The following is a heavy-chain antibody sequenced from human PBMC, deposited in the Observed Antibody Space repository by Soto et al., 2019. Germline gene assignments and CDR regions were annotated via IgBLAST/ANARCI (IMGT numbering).Heavy chain of an antibody. CDR3: VRENYYYGMDV. V-gene: IGHV3-30*03. CDR2: ISFDGSNE. Sequence: GGSLILSCAVSGFTFRSYGMHWVRQAPGKGLEWVAVISFDGSNEYYADSVKGRFTISRDNSRNTVYLQMSSLRVDDTAMYYCVRENYYYGMDVWGQGTAVTVSS. J-gene: IGHJ6*02. CDR1: GFTFRSYG.